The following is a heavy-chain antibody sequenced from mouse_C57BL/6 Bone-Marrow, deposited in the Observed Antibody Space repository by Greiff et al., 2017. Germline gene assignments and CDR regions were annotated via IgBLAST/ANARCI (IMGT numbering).Heavy chain of an antibody. CDR3: ARAYYGSSGYFDV. CDR1: GYAFTNYL. Sequence: QVQLQQSGAELVRPGTSVKVSCKASGYAFTNYLIEWVKQRPGQGLEWIGVINPGSGGTNYNEKFKGKAPLTADKSSSTAYMQLSSLTSDDSAVYFWARAYYGSSGYFDVWGTGTTVTVSS. D-gene: IGHD1-1*01. J-gene: IGHJ1*03. CDR2: INPGSGGT. V-gene: IGHV1-54*01.